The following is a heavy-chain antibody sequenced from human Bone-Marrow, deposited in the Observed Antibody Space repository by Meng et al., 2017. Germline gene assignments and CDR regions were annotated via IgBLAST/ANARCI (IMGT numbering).Heavy chain of an antibody. CDR2: INPKSGDT. D-gene: IGHD6-13*01. J-gene: IGHJ4*02. Sequence: ASVKVSCKASGYTFPDYWLHWVRRAPGQGLEWMGRINPKSGDTHYAQRFQGRVTMTGDTSISTAYMELSGLRSDDTAMYYCARDEDISAAGGLFGDYWGQGTLVTVSS. CDR3: ARDEDISAAGGLFGDY. V-gene: IGHV1-2*06. CDR1: GYTFPDYW.